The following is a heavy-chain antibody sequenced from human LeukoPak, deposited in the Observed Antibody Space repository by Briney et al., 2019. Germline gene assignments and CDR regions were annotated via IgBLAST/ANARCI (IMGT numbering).Heavy chain of an antibody. CDR1: GGSISSSSYY. J-gene: IGHJ4*02. Sequence: SETLSLTCTVSGGSISSSSYYWGWICQPPGKGLEWIGSIYYSGSTYYNPSLKSRVTISVDTSKNQFSLKLSSVTAADTAVYYCARHAAAANDYWGQGTLVTVSS. V-gene: IGHV4-39*01. D-gene: IGHD6-13*01. CDR2: IYYSGST. CDR3: ARHAAAANDY.